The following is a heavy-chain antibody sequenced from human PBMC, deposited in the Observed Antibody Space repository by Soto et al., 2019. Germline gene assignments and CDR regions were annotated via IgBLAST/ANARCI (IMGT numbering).Heavy chain of an antibody. V-gene: IGHV3-15*01. CDR1: GFTFSKAW. D-gene: IGHD1-26*01. CDR2: IMSKTDGGTT. Sequence: PGGSLILSCATSGFTFSKAWVGWVRQAPGKGLEWVGRIMSKTDGGTTDYAAPVKGRFTISRDDSKSTLYLQMNSLKTEDTAFYYCTTDSGMSPYSFDYWGQGTLVTVSS. CDR3: TTDSGMSPYSFDY. J-gene: IGHJ4*02.